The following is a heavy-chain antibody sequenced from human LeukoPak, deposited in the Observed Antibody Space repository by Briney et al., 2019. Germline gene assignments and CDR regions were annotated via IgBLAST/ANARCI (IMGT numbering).Heavy chain of an antibody. CDR3: AREIGCGGDCYSSADAFDI. D-gene: IGHD2-21*02. CDR1: GFTFSSYA. J-gene: IGHJ3*02. V-gene: IGHV3-53*04. Sequence: PGGSLRLSCAASGFTFSSYAMSWVRQAPGKGLEWVSVIYSGGSTYYADSVKGRFTISRHNSKNTLYLQMNSLRAEDTAVYYCAREIGCGGDCYSSADAFDIWGQGTMVTVSS. CDR2: IYSGGST.